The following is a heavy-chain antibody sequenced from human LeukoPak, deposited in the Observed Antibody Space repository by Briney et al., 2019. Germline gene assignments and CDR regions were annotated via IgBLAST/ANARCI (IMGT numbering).Heavy chain of an antibody. D-gene: IGHD3-3*01. CDR2: ISAYNGNT. CDR3: ARVIITIFGVVKEPVDY. V-gene: IGHV1-18*01. J-gene: IGHJ4*02. CDR1: GYTFTSYG. Sequence: ASVKVSCKASGYTFTSYGISWVRQAPGQGLEWMGWISAYNGNTNYAQKLQGRGTMTTDTSTSTAYMELRSLRSDDTAVYYCARVIITIFGVVKEPVDYWGQGTLVTVSS.